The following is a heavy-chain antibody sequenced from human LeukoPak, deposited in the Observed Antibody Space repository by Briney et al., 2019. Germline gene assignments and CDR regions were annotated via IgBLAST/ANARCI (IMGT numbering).Heavy chain of an antibody. Sequence: SETLSLTFTVSGGSISSSSYYWGWIRLPPGKGLEWIGSMYYRRSTFYNMSLKSRVTISVDRSKNQFSLRLSSVTAADTAVYYCARDSEDDFLDYWGQGTLVTVSS. D-gene: IGHD3-3*01. CDR1: GGSISSSSYY. CDR3: ARDSEDDFLDY. CDR2: MYYRRST. V-gene: IGHV4-39*07. J-gene: IGHJ4*02.